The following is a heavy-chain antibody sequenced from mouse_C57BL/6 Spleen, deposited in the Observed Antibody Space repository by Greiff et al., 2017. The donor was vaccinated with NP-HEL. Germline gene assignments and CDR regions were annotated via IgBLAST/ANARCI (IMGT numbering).Heavy chain of an antibody. V-gene: IGHV14-3*01. Sequence: VQLQQSVAELVIPGASVKLSCTASGFNIKNTYLHWVQQRPPPVPSCLFLLDPSNRNTKYAPKFQGKATITADTSSNTAYLQLSSLTSEDTAIYYCARYPAYGSPFDYWGQGTTLTVSS. J-gene: IGHJ2*01. D-gene: IGHD1-1*01. CDR2: LDPSNRNT. CDR1: GFNIKNTY. CDR3: ARYPAYGSPFDY.